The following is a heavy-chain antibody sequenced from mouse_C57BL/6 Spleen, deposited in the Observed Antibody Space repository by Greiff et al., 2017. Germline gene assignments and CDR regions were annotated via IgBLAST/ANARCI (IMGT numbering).Heavy chain of an antibody. CDR2: IYPRSGNT. V-gene: IGHV1-81*01. J-gene: IGHJ3*01. CDR1: GYTFTSYG. Sequence: QVTLKESGAELARPGASVKLSCKASGYTFTSYGISWVKQRTGQGLEWIGEIYPRSGNTYYNEKFKGKATLTADKSSSTAYMELRSLTSEDSAVYFCARPTEFAYWGQGTLVTVSA. CDR3: ARPTEFAY.